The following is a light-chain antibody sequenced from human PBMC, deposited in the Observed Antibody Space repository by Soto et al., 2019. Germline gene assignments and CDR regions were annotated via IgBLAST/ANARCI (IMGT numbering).Light chain of an antibody. Sequence: QSVLTQSPSVSGAPGQRVTISCTGTSSNIGAAYDVNWYRHLPGTAPKLLIYGNTNRPSGVPDRFSGSKSSTSASLAISGLQSEDEADYYCAAWDDSLNGPVFGGGTKLTVL. CDR3: AAWDDSLNGPV. CDR2: GNT. V-gene: IGLV1-40*01. J-gene: IGLJ3*02. CDR1: SSNIGAAYD.